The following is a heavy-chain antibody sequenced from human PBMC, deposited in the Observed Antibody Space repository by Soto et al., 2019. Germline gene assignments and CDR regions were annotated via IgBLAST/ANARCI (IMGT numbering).Heavy chain of an antibody. J-gene: IGHJ6*03. CDR3: AKDLAPALPERLTRLFYYYYYMDV. D-gene: IGHD2-2*01. CDR2: ISGSGGST. Sequence: GGSLRLSCAASGFTFSSYAMSWVRQAPGKGLEWVSAISGSGGSTYYADSVKGRFTISRDNSKNTLYLQMNSLRAEDTAVYYCAKDLAPALPERLTRLFYYYYYMDVWGKGTTVTVSS. V-gene: IGHV3-23*01. CDR1: GFTFSSYA.